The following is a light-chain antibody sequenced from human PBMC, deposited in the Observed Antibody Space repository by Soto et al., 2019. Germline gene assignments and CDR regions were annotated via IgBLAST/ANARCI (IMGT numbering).Light chain of an antibody. Sequence: HSALTQPPSASGSPGQSVTISCTGTSSDVGGYKYVSWYQQHPGKAPKLMIYEVTKRPSGVPDRFSGSKSGNAASLTVSGLQAEDEADYYCSSYAGSNNLYVFGTGTKVTVL. CDR1: SSDVGGYKY. CDR2: EVT. CDR3: SSYAGSNNLYV. V-gene: IGLV2-8*01. J-gene: IGLJ1*01.